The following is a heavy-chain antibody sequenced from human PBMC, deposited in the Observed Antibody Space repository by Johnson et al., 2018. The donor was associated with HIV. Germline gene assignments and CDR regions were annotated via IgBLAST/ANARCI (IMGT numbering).Heavy chain of an antibody. J-gene: IGHJ3*02. CDR1: GFTFDDYG. CDR3: ARVVRGGMATAPLDAFDI. V-gene: IGHV3-20*04. Sequence: VQLVESGGGVVRPWGSLRLSCAASGFTFDDYGMSWVRQAPGKGLEWVAGINWNGGSTGYADCVKGRFTLSRDKSKKTLYLQMNSLRAEDTAVYYCARVVRGGMATAPLDAFDIWGQGTMVTVSS. CDR2: INWNGGST. D-gene: IGHD3-10*01.